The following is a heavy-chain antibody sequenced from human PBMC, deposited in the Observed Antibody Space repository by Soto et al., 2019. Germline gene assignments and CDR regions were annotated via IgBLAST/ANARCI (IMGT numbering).Heavy chain of an antibody. D-gene: IGHD1-26*01. CDR2: ISYDGSNK. Sequence: QVQLVESGGGVVQPGRSLRLSCAASGFTFSSYAMHWVRQAPGKGLEWVAVISYDGSNKYYADSVKGRFTISRDNSKNTLYLQMNSLRAEDTAVYYCARDLVGALDYWGQVTLVTVSS. J-gene: IGHJ4*02. CDR3: ARDLVGALDY. V-gene: IGHV3-30-3*01. CDR1: GFTFSSYA.